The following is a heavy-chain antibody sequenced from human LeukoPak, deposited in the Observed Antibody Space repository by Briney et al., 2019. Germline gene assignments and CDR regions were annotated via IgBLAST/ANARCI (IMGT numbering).Heavy chain of an antibody. CDR2: ISYDGSNK. CDR3: ARDVSTSPDY. CDR1: GFTFSSYA. Sequence: GGSLRLSCAASGFTFSSYAMHWVRQAPGKGLEWVAVISYDGSNKYYADSVKGRFTISRDNSKNTLYLQMNSLRAEDTAAYYCARDVSTSPDYWGQGTLVTVSS. D-gene: IGHD2-2*01. J-gene: IGHJ4*02. V-gene: IGHV3-30-3*01.